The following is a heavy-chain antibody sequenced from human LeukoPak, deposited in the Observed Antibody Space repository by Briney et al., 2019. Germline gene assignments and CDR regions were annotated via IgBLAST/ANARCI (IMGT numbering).Heavy chain of an antibody. Sequence: SETLSLTCAVYGGSFSGYYWSWIRQPAGKGLEWIGRIYTSGSTNYNPSLKSRVTLSLNTSKNEFSLKLSSVTAADTAVYYCARDSYYYDSSGSFDYWGQGTLVTVSS. CDR2: IYTSGST. CDR1: GGSFSGYY. J-gene: IGHJ4*02. D-gene: IGHD3-22*01. CDR3: ARDSYYYDSSGSFDY. V-gene: IGHV4-4*07.